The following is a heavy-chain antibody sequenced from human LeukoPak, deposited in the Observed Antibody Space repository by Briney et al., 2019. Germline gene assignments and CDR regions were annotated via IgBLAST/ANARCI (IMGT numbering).Heavy chain of an antibody. J-gene: IGHJ4*02. Sequence: GGSLRLSCATSGFTFSNAWMNWVRQAPGKGLEWVGRIRSNSDGGTIDYAAPVKGRFTLSRDDSKTTLYLQMNSLQTEDTAVYYCAREESSGGNWGQGTLVTVSS. CDR3: AREESSGGN. V-gene: IGHV3-15*07. D-gene: IGHD6-19*01. CDR1: GFTFSNAW. CDR2: IRSNSDGGTI.